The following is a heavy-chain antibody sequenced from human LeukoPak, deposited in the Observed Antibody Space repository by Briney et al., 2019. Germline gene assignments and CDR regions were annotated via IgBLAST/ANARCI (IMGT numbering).Heavy chain of an antibody. D-gene: IGHD1-7*01. J-gene: IGHJ4*02. V-gene: IGHV4-39*07. CDR3: ARDNYRNDSYYFDY. CDR1: GGSISSSSYY. Sequence: PSETLSLTCTVSGGSISSSSYYWGCIRQPPGKGLEWIGSIYYRGSTYYNPSLKSRVTISLDTSKNQFSLNLSSVTAADTAVYYCARDNYRNDSYYFDYWGQGTLVTVSS. CDR2: IYYRGST.